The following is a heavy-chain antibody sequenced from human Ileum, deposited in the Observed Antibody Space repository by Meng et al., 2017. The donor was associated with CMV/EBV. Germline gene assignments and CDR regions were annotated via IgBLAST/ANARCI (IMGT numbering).Heavy chain of an antibody. CDR3: ASWGDGYNFDY. J-gene: IGHJ4*02. D-gene: IGHD5-24*01. V-gene: IGHV3-11*04. CDR1: GFTFSDYY. Sequence: GESLQISCAASGFTFSDYYMSWIRQAPGKGLEWVLSISNSGTTTYYADSVKGRFTISRDNAKKLLYLQMNSLRVEDTAVYYCASWGDGYNFDYWGQGTLVTVSS. CDR2: ISNSGTTT.